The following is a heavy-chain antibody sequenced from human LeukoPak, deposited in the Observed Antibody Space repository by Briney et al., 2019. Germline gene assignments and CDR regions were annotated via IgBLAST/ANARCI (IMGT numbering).Heavy chain of an antibody. CDR2: ISGSGGST. Sequence: PGGSLRLSCAASGFTFSSYAMSWVRQAPGKGLEWVPAISGSGGSTYYADSVKGRFTISRDNSKNTLYLQMNSLRAEDTAVYYCATAGGYFNYFDYWGQGTLVTVSS. D-gene: IGHD5-12*01. V-gene: IGHV3-23*01. CDR3: ATAGGYFNYFDY. J-gene: IGHJ4*02. CDR1: GFTFSSYA.